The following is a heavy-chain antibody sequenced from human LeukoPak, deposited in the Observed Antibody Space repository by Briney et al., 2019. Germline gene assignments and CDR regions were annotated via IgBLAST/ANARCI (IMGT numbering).Heavy chain of an antibody. Sequence: GGSLRLSCAASGFTFSSYGMHWVRQAPGKGLEWVAVISYDGSNKYYADSVKGRFTISRDNSKNTLYLQMNSLRAEDTAVYYCAKDYGSGSYGDYWGQRTLVTVSS. J-gene: IGHJ4*02. CDR3: AKDYGSGSYGDY. V-gene: IGHV3-30*18. CDR1: GFTFSSYG. D-gene: IGHD3-10*01. CDR2: ISYDGSNK.